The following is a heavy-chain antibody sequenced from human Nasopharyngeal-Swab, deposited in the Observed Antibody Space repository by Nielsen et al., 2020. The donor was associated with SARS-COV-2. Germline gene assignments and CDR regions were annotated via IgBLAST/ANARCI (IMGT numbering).Heavy chain of an antibody. D-gene: IGHD2-2*01. J-gene: IGHJ6*02. Sequence: WIRQPPGKGLEWIGYIYYSGSTYYNPSLKSRVTISVDTSKNQFSLKLSSVTAADTAVYYCARVAAGYCSSTSCYAGTGMDVWGQGTTVTVSS. CDR2: IYYSGST. CDR3: ARVAAGYCSSTSCYAGTGMDV. V-gene: IGHV4-30-4*01.